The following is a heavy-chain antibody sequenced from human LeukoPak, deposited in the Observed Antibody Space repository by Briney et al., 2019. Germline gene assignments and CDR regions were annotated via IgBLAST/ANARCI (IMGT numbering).Heavy chain of an antibody. D-gene: IGHD4-17*01. V-gene: IGHV1-69*13. CDR3: ARHYYYGDYGIDY. J-gene: IGHJ4*02. CDR2: IIPIFGTA. CDR1: GGTFSSYA. Sequence: ASVKVSCKASGGTFSSYAISWVRQAPGQGLEWMGGIIPIFGTANYAQKFQGRVTITADESTSTAYMELSSLRSEDTAVYYCARHYYYGDYGIDYWGQGTLVTVSS.